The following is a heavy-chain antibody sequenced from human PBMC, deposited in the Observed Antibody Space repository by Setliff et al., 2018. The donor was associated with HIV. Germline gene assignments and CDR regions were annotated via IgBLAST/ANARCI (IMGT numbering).Heavy chain of an antibody. J-gene: IGHJ4*01. CDR1: GFTFSSYS. Sequence: GSLRLSCAGSGFTFSSYSMNWVRQAPGKGLEWVSYISSSSSIIIYADSVKGRFTISRDNAKNSVYLQMNSLRVEDTAVYYCTSSRPPDDSSGYLDHWGQGTLVTVSS. CDR3: TSSRPPDDSSGYLDH. D-gene: IGHD3-22*01. V-gene: IGHV3-48*01. CDR2: ISSSSSII.